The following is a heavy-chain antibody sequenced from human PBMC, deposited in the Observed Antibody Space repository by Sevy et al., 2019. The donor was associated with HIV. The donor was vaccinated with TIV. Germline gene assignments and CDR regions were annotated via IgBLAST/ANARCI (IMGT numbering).Heavy chain of an antibody. CDR1: GFTFSSYW. CDR3: AANRVGALGY. D-gene: IGHD3-10*01. CDR2: IQQGGSDK. J-gene: IGHJ4*02. V-gene: IGHV3-7*01. Sequence: GSLRLSCAASGFTFSSYWMTWVRQAPGKGLEWVANIQQGGSDKYYVDSVKGRFTISRDNAKNSLYLQMNSLRAEDTAVYYCAANRVGALGYWGQGTLVTVSS.